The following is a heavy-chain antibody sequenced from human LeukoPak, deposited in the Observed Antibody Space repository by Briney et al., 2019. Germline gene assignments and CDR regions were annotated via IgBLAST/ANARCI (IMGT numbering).Heavy chain of an antibody. J-gene: IGHJ4*02. CDR3: AREDGYCSGGNCYSYFDS. V-gene: IGHV3-7*01. Sequence: SGGSLRLSCAASGFTFSHFWMSWVRQAPGKGLEWEAYIKKTGSETYYVDSVKGRFTITRDNTRNSLFLQMYSLRAEDTAVYFCAREDGYCSGGNCYSYFDSWGQGTLVTVSS. D-gene: IGHD2-15*01. CDR2: IKKTGSET. CDR1: GFTFSHFW.